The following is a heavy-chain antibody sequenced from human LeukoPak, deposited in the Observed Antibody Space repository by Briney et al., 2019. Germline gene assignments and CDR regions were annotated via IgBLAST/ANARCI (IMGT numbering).Heavy chain of an antibody. Sequence: PGGSLRLSCAASGFTFSSYSMNWVRQAPGKGLEWVSYISSSSSTIYYADSVKGRFTISRDNAKNSLYLQMNSLRDEDTAVYYCARSPRDYGDYRPTGWFDPWGQGTLVTVSS. V-gene: IGHV3-48*02. CDR1: GFTFSSYS. CDR3: ARSPRDYGDYRPTGWFDP. J-gene: IGHJ5*02. CDR2: ISSSSSTI. D-gene: IGHD4-17*01.